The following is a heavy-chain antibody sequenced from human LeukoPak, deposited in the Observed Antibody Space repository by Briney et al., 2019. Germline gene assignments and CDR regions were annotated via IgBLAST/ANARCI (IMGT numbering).Heavy chain of an antibody. Sequence: SQTLSLTCTVSGGSISSNTYYGGWIRQPPGKGLEWIGSIYYGGSTYYNASLRSRVTTSVDTSKNQFSLKLSSVTAADTAVYYCAREESGSYAFDYWGQGTLVTVSS. CDR1: GGSISSNTYY. CDR3: AREESGSYAFDY. CDR2: IYYGGST. V-gene: IGHV4-39*07. J-gene: IGHJ4*02. D-gene: IGHD1-26*01.